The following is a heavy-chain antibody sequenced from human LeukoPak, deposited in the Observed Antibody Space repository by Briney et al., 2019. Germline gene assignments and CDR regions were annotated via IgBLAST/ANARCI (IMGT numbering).Heavy chain of an antibody. Sequence: GGSLRLSCAASGFTFSSFDMHWVRHPTGQGLEWVSTIGTASDTYYPGSVEGRFTLSRDNAKNSLYLQMNSLTAGNTAVYYCARGPPRGKYYYMDVWGKGTTVTVSS. CDR3: ARGPPRGKYYYMDV. CDR2: IGTASDT. V-gene: IGHV3-13*01. D-gene: IGHD1-1*01. J-gene: IGHJ6*03. CDR1: GFTFSSFD.